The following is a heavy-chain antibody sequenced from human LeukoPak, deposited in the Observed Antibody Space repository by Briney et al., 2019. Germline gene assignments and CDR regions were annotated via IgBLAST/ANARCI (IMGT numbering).Heavy chain of an antibody. D-gene: IGHD3-3*01. V-gene: IGHV1-2*06. CDR2: INPNSGGT. J-gene: IGHJ5*02. Sequence: ASVKVSCKASGYTFTGYYMHWVRQAPGQGLEWMGRINPNSGGTNYAQKFQGRVTMTRDTSISTAYMELSRLRSDDTAVYYCAGCLWDTIFGVVIKGFDPWGQGTLVTVSS. CDR1: GYTFTGYY. CDR3: AGCLWDTIFGVVIKGFDP.